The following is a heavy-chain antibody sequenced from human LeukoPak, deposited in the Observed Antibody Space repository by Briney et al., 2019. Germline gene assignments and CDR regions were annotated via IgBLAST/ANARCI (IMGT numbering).Heavy chain of an antibody. V-gene: IGHV1-2*02. Sequence: ASVKVSCKASGYTFTGYYIHWVRQAPGQGLEWMGWLNPNSGGTNYAQKFQGRVTMTTDTSTSTAYMELRSLRSDDTAVYYCARSPYDWGQGTLVTVSS. CDR1: GYTFTGYY. D-gene: IGHD3-10*01. CDR3: ARSPYD. J-gene: IGHJ4*02. CDR2: LNPNSGGT.